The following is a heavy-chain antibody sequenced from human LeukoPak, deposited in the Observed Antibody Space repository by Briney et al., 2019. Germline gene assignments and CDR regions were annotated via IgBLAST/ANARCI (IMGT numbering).Heavy chain of an antibody. CDR3: ARCGYRSGRYQACDY. D-gene: IGHD6-19*01. CDR1: GYTFTNYY. CDR2: SNPRRAGST. Sequence: GASVKVSCKASGYTFTNYYIHWVRQAPGQGLEWMGVSNPRRAGSTYYGQQFQGRVTLTREQSTSTVYMELTSLRSEDTADYYCARCGYRSGRYQACDYWGQGTLVTVSS. J-gene: IGHJ4*02. V-gene: IGHV1-46*01.